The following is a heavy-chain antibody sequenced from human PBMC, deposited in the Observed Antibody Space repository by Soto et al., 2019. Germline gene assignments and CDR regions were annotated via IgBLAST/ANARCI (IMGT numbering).Heavy chain of an antibody. J-gene: IGHJ6*02. CDR1: GASLTSDDSLSSSGSLL. CDR2: IYFSGNT. V-gene: IGHV4-39*07. D-gene: IGHD2-21*02. CDR3: AREDDGGDRDYYGLDV. Sequence: SETLSLTCTVSGASLTSDDSLSSSGSLLWGWIRQPPGKGLEWIGCIYFSGNTYYNPSLESRVTMSVDTSKNQFSLQLTSVTAADTAVYFCAREDDGGDRDYYGLDVWGQGTTVTVSS.